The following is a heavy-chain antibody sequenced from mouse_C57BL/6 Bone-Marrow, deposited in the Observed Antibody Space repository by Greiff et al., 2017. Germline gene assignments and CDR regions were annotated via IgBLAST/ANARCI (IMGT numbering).Heavy chain of an antibody. CDR3: TTDYYGSSYLAWFAY. V-gene: IGHV14-1*01. Sequence: EVQLQQSGAELVRPGASVKLSCTASGFNIKDYYMHWVKQRPEQGLEWIGRIDPEDGDTEYAPKFQGKATMTADTSSNTAYLQLSSLISEDTAVYYCTTDYYGSSYLAWFAYWGQGTLVTVSA. CDR2: IDPEDGDT. J-gene: IGHJ3*01. CDR1: GFNIKDYY. D-gene: IGHD1-1*01.